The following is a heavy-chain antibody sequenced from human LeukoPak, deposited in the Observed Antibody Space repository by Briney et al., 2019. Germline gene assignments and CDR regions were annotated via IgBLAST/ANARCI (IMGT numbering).Heavy chain of an antibody. CDR2: IYYSGST. CDR3: ARAEFGEPHLVY. D-gene: IGHD3-10*01. J-gene: IGHJ4*02. Sequence: SETLSLTCTVSGGSISSSSYYWGWIRQPPGKGLEWIGSIYYSGSTYYNPSLKSRVTMSVDTSKNQFSLKLSSVTAADTAVYYCARAEFGEPHLVYWGQGTLVTVSS. CDR1: GGSISSSSYY. V-gene: IGHV4-39*07.